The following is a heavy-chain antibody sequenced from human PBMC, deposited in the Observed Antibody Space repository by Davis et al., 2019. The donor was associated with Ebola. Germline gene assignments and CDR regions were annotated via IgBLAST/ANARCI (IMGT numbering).Heavy chain of an antibody. CDR2: IRFDESNK. CDR1: GFTFNTYN. V-gene: IGHV3-30*02. Sequence: GESLKISCAASGFTFNTYNMYWVRQAPGRGLEWMSFIRFDESNKYYADSVKGRFTIPRVNSKNTLYLQMNSLRVEDTAVYYCANAGGKYYYYFMDVWGKGTTVTVSS. CDR3: ANAGGKYYYYFMDV. D-gene: IGHD3-16*01. J-gene: IGHJ6*03.